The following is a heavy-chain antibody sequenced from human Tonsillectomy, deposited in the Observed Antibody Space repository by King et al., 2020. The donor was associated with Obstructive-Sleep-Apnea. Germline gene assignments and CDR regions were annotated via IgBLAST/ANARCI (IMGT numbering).Heavy chain of an antibody. V-gene: IGHV3-9*01. D-gene: IGHD5-18*01. J-gene: IGHJ4*02. CDR2: ISWNSGSI. CDR1: GFTFDDYA. Sequence: VQLVESGGGLVQPGRSLRLSCAASGFTFDDYAMHWVRQAPGKGLEWVSGISWNSGSIGYADSVKGRFTISRDNAKNSLYLQMNSLRAEDTALYYCAKDHVVTAMEYYFDYWGQGTLVTVSS. CDR3: AKDHVVTAMEYYFDY.